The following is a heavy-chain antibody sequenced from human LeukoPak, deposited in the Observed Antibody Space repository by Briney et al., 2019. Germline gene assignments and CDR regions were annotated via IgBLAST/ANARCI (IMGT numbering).Heavy chain of an antibody. V-gene: IGHV5-51*01. CDR3: ARQGSGYFLDS. J-gene: IGHJ4*02. Sequence: GEYLKIYCKCPGHIFNSHWIRWVRQTPAPRQEGMGIIDPGDSDTRYSPSFEGQVTISANKPISTAYLQWSSLKASDSAMYYCARQGSGYFLDSWGQGTLVTVSS. CDR2: IDPGDSDT. D-gene: IGHD3-22*01. CDR1: GHIFNSHW.